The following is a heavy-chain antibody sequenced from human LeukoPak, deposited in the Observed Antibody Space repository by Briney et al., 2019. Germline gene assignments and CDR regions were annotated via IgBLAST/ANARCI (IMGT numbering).Heavy chain of an antibody. V-gene: IGHV3-23*01. CDR3: AKQGPARIPIVVVTAMAH. D-gene: IGHD2-21*02. CDR2: ISGSGGST. J-gene: IGHJ4*02. Sequence: GGSLRLSCAASAFTFSSYAMSWVRQAPGKGLEWVSAISGSGGSTYYADSVKGRLTISRDNSKNTLYLQMNSLRAEDTAVYYCAKQGPARIPIVVVTAMAHWGQGTLVTVSS. CDR1: AFTFSSYA.